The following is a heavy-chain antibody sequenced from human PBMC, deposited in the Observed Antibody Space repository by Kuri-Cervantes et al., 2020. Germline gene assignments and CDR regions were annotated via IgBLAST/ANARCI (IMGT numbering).Heavy chain of an antibody. J-gene: IGHJ4*02. CDR3: ARDIGLEPEGLDY. D-gene: IGHD1-1*01. CDR1: GFTFSDYW. Sequence: GESLKISCAASGFTFSDYWMTWVRQAPGKGLEWVANIKYDGSDKYYVDSVKGRFTISRDNAKNFLYLQISSLRAEDTALYYCARDIGLEPEGLDYWGQGTQVTV. CDR2: IKYDGSDK. V-gene: IGHV3-7*05.